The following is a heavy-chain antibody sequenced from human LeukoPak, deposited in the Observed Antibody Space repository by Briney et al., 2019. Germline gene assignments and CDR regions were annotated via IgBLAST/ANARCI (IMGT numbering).Heavy chain of an antibody. Sequence: SSETLSLTCTVSGVFISSYYWSWIRQPPGKGLEWIGYIYYSGSTNYNPSLKSRVTISVDTSKNQFSLKLSSVTAADTAVYYCARDAYSSEIDYWGQGTLVTVSS. CDR3: ARDAYSSEIDY. CDR2: IYYSGST. D-gene: IGHD6-25*01. V-gene: IGHV4-59*01. J-gene: IGHJ4*02. CDR1: GVFISSYY.